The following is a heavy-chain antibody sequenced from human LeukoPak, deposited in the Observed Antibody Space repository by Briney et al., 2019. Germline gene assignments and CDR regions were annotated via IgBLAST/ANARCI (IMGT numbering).Heavy chain of an antibody. D-gene: IGHD6-19*01. CDR2: IYSDNT. V-gene: IGHV3-53*01. Sequence: GGSLRLSCAASEFSVGSNYMSWVRQAPGEGLEWVSFIYSDNTHYSDSVKGRFTISRDNSKNTLYLQTNSLRAEDTAVYYCARDQENVDSSGWYLVGNAFDIWGQGTMVTVSS. CDR1: EFSVGSNY. CDR3: ARDQENVDSSGWYLVGNAFDI. J-gene: IGHJ3*02.